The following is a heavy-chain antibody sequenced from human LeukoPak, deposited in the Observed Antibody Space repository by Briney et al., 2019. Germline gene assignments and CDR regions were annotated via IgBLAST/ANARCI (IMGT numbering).Heavy chain of an antibody. CDR1: GYTFTGYY. J-gene: IGHJ6*03. Sequence: ASVKVFCKASGYTFTGYYMHWVRQAPGQGLEWMGWINPNSGGTNYAQKFQGRVTMTRDTSISTAYMELSRLRSDDTAVYYCARGALRGYDFWSGYSWNMDVWGKGTTVTVSS. CDR3: ARGALRGYDFWSGYSWNMDV. V-gene: IGHV1-2*02. CDR2: INPNSGGT. D-gene: IGHD3-3*01.